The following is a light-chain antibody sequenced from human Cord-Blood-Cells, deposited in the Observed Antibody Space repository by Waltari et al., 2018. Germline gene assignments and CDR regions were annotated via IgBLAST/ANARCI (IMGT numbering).Light chain of an antibody. V-gene: IGLV2-14*03. Sequence: QSALTQPASVSGSPGQSITISCTGTSSDVGGYNYVSWYQQHPGKAHKLMIYDVSNRPSGVSNPFSGSKSGNTASLTISGLQAEDEADYYCSSYTSSSTLVFGTGTKVTVL. CDR2: DVS. CDR1: SSDVGGYNY. CDR3: SSYTSSSTLV. J-gene: IGLJ1*01.